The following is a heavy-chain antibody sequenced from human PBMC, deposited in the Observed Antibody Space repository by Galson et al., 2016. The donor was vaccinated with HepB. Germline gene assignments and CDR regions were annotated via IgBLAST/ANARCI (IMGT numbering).Heavy chain of an antibody. CDR3: AKTPHYSSSGYHFDY. J-gene: IGHJ4*02. Sequence: SLRLSCAASGFTFTSYGMHWVRQAPGKGLEWVAVISYDGSNKYYADSVKGRFTISRDNSKNTLYLQMNSLRAEDTAVYYCAKTPHYSSSGYHFDYWGQGTLVTVSS. D-gene: IGHD6-6*01. V-gene: IGHV3-30*18. CDR2: ISYDGSNK. CDR1: GFTFTSYG.